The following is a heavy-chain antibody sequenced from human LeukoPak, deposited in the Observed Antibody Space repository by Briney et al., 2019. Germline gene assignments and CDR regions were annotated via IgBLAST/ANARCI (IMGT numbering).Heavy chain of an antibody. CDR3: AKNLIMITFGGVIVPDFDY. CDR2: ISSSSSYI. CDR1: GFTFSDYY. V-gene: IGHV3-11*06. J-gene: IGHJ4*02. D-gene: IGHD3-16*02. Sequence: PGGSLRLSCAASGFTFSDYYMSWIRQAPGKGLEWVSSISSSSSYIYYADTVKGRFTISRDNAKNSLYLQMNSLRAEDTAVYYCAKNLIMITFGGVIVPDFDYWGQGTLVTVSS.